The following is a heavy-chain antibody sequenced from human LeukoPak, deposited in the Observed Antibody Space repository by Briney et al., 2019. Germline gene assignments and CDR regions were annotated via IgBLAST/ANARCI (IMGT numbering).Heavy chain of an antibody. D-gene: IGHD6-13*01. Sequence: GASVTVSCTSSGYTFTSYAMHWVRQAPGQRIEWKGWINAGNGNTKYSQKFQGRVTITRDTSASTAYMELSSLRSEDTAVYYCAGNPYSSSWLYRGQGTLVTVSS. CDR1: GYTFTSYA. J-gene: IGHJ4*02. V-gene: IGHV1-3*01. CDR2: INAGNGNT. CDR3: AGNPYSSSWLY.